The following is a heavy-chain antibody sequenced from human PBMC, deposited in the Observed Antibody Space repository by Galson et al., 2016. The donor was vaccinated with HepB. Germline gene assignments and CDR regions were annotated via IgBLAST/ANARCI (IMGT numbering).Heavy chain of an antibody. CDR1: GYTFSNYD. CDR3: ARSGFCTNGGCYDGGPFDY. V-gene: IGHV1-3*01. J-gene: IGHJ4*02. D-gene: IGHD2-8*01. Sequence: SVKVSCKASGYTFSNYDIHWVRQAPGQRLEWMGLINAGEGNTKYSQKFQGRVTITRDKSASTAYMELSSLGSEDPAVYYCARSGFCTNGGCYDGGPFDYWGQGTLVAVSS. CDR2: INAGEGNT.